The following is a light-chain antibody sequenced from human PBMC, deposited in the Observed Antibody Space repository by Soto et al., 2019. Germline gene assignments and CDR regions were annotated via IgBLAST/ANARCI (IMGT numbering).Light chain of an antibody. Sequence: QSALTQPASVSGSPGQSITISCTGTSSDVGDNNYVSWYQQHPGKAPKLMIYDVTHRPSGISNRFSGSKSGNTASLTISGXXXEDEAXXXXSSYTSSSTLYVFGTGTKLTVL. CDR2: DVT. V-gene: IGLV2-14*01. J-gene: IGLJ1*01. CDR1: SSDVGDNNY. CDR3: SSYTSSSTLYV.